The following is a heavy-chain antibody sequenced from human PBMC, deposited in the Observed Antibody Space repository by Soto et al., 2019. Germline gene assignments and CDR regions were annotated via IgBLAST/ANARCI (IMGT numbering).Heavy chain of an antibody. Sequence: EVQLVESGGGLVQPGGSLRLSCAASGFTFSDHYMDWVRQAPGKGLEWVGRSKNKADSYTTEYAASVKGRFTISRDGSKNSLFLQRNSLKTEDTAVYYCTVWGSGNDFGAAWGQGLLFTVSS. J-gene: IGHJ4*02. V-gene: IGHV3-72*01. CDR2: SKNKADSYTT. D-gene: IGHD3-10*01. CDR1: GFTFSDHY. CDR3: TVWGSGNDFGAA.